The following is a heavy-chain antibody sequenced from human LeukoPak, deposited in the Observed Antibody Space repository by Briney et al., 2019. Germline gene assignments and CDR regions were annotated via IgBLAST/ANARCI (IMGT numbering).Heavy chain of an antibody. D-gene: IGHD3-10*01. CDR2: IGGDGTT. J-gene: IGHJ6*02. V-gene: IGHV3-23*01. Sequence: GGSLRLSCATSGFTFSNCGMSWVRQAPGNGLQWRSVIGGDGTTYYADSVKGRFTVSRDNSENNLYLQMNSLRAEDTAVYYCAEGAYGLGIYYGMDVWGQGTTVTV. CDR3: AEGAYGLGIYYGMDV. CDR1: GFTFSNCG.